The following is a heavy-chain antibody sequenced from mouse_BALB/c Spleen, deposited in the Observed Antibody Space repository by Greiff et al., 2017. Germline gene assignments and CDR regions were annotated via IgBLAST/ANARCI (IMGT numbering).Heavy chain of an antibody. CDR2: ISSGGSYT. D-gene: IGHD1-1*01. Sequence: DVKLVESGGGLVKPGGSLKLSCAASGFTFSSYAMSWVRQTPEKRLEWVATISSGGSYTYYPDSVKGRFTISRDNAKNTLYLQMSSLRSEDTAMYYCAREGSSWYFDYWGQGTTLTVSS. CDR3: AREGSSWYFDY. V-gene: IGHV5-9-3*01. CDR1: GFTFSSYA. J-gene: IGHJ2*01.